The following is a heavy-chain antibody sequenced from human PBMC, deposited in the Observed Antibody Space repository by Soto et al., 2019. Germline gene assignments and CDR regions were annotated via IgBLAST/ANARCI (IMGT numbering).Heavy chain of an antibody. CDR3: ARRWGEGRVDY. D-gene: IGHD3-10*01. V-gene: IGHV4-4*02. J-gene: IGHJ4*02. CDR1: GGSISSSNW. Sequence: QVQLQESGPGLVKPSGTLSLTCAVSGGSISSSNWWSWVRQPPGKGLEWIGEIYHSGSTNYNPSLKRRVTRSVDKSRNQFSLKLSSVTAADTAVYYCARRWGEGRVDYWGQGTLVTVSS. CDR2: IYHSGST.